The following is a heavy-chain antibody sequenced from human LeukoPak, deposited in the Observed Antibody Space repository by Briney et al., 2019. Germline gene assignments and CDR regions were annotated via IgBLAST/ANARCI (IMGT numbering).Heavy chain of an antibody. J-gene: IGHJ4*02. CDR1: GFTFNNYA. CDR3: VKGPAITGIADS. Sequence: HPGGPLRLSCAASGFTFNNYAMSWVRQVPGKGLEWVSAIGDYGGHIYYADSVKGRFTISRDNSKNTVHLQMNRLRADDTAIYYCVKGPAITGIADSWGLGTLVTVSS. V-gene: IGHV3-23*01. CDR2: IGDYGGHI. D-gene: IGHD1-20*01.